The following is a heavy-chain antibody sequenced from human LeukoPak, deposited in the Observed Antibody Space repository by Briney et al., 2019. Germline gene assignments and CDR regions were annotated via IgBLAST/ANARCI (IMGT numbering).Heavy chain of an antibody. V-gene: IGHV3-23*01. J-gene: IGHJ4*02. CDR2: ISGSGGST. CDR1: GFTFSSYA. CDR3: AKTIVVVPAASDY. D-gene: IGHD2-2*01. Sequence: GGSLRLSCAASGFTFSSYAMSWVRQAPGKGLEWVSAISGSGGSTYYADSVKGRFTISIENSKNTLYLQMNSLRAEDTAVYYCAKTIVVVPAASDYWGQGTLVTVSS.